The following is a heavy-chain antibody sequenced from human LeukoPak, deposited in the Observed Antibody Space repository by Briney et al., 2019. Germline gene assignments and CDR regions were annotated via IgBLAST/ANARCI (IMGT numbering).Heavy chain of an antibody. CDR3: ARDLVRVVPSTDGGDY. J-gene: IGHJ4*02. Sequence: GASVKVSCEASGYTFTGYYMHWVRQAPGQGLEWMGWINPNSGGTNYAQKFQGRVTMTRDTSISTAYMELSRLRSDDTAVYYCARDLVRVVPSTDGGDYWGQGTLVTVSS. V-gene: IGHV1-2*02. CDR2: INPNSGGT. D-gene: IGHD2-15*01. CDR1: GYTFTGYY.